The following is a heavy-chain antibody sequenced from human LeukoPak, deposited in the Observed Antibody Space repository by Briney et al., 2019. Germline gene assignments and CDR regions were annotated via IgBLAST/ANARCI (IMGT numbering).Heavy chain of an antibody. D-gene: IGHD6-19*01. V-gene: IGHV4-38-2*02. CDR2: FYHGGST. J-gene: IGHJ4*02. Sequence: SETLSLTCTVSGYSISTGYYWDWIRQPPGKGLEWIGTFYHGGSTYYNPSLKSRVTISVDTSKNQFSLNLTSVTAADTAVYYCARRSTRYSSGFYYFDYWGQGTLVTVSS. CDR1: GYSISTGYY. CDR3: ARRSTRYSSGFYYFDY.